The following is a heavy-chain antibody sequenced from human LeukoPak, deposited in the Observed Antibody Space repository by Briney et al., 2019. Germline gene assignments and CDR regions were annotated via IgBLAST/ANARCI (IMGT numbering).Heavy chain of an antibody. J-gene: IGHJ4*02. CDR2: ISAYNGNT. V-gene: IGHV1-18*01. D-gene: IGHD5-18*01. CDR1: GYTFTSYG. Sequence: GASVKVSCKASGYTFTSYGISWVRQAPGQGLEWMGWISAYNGNTNYAQKFQGRVTMTRDTSISTAYMELSRLRSDDTAVYYCARVGPDKIKTWIQLWFDYWGQGTLVTVSS. CDR3: ARVGPDKIKTWIQLWFDY.